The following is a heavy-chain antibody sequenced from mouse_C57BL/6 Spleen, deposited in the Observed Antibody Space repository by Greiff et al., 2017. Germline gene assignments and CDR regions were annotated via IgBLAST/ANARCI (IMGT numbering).Heavy chain of an antibody. CDR3: ARREITDWYFYV. D-gene: IGHD2-4*01. CDR2: ISSGSSTI. V-gene: IGHV5-17*01. J-gene: IGHJ1*03. CDR1: GFTFSDYG. Sequence: EVQLVESGGGLVKPGGSLKLSCAASGFTFSDYGMHWVRQAPEKGLEWVAYISSGSSTIYYADTVNGRFTISRDNAKNTLFLQMTSLRSEDTAMYYCARREITDWYFYVWGTGTTVTASS.